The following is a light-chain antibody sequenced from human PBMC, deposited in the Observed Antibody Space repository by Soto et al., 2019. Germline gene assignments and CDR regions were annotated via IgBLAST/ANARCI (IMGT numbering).Light chain of an antibody. Sequence: QSALTQPASVSGSPGQSITISCTGTSSDVGGYDLVSWYQQHPGKAPKLIIYEVNNRPSGVPDRFSGSKSGNTASLTISGLQAEDEADYYCNSFTTSSTYVFGTGTKLTVL. CDR3: NSFTTSSTYV. CDR1: SSDVGGYDL. J-gene: IGLJ1*01. V-gene: IGLV2-14*02. CDR2: EVN.